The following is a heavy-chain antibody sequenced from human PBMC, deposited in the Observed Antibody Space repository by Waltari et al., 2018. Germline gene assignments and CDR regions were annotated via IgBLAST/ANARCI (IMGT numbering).Heavy chain of an antibody. CDR1: GGSISSSNW. Sequence: QVQLQESGPGLVKPSGTLSLTCAVSGGSISSSNWWSWVRQPPGKGLEWIGEIYHSGRTNYNPALKSRVTISVDKSKNQFSLKLSSVTASDTAVYYCARDHYDFWSGYYGYYYYGMDVWGQGTTVTVSS. CDR3: ARDHYDFWSGYYGYYYYGMDV. J-gene: IGHJ6*02. CDR2: IYHSGRT. V-gene: IGHV4-4*02. D-gene: IGHD3-3*01.